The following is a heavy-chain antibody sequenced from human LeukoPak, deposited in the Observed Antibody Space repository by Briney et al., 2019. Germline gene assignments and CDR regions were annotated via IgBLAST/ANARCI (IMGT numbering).Heavy chain of an antibody. V-gene: IGHV3-30*18. D-gene: IGHD6-6*01. J-gene: IGHJ6*02. CDR1: GFTFSSYG. CDR2: ISYDGSNK. CDR3: AKDQSIASMDV. Sequence: GGSLRLSCAASGFTFSSYGTHWVRQAPGKGLEWVAVISYDGSNKYYADSVKGRFTISRDNSKNTLYLQMNSLRAEDTAVYYCAKDQSIASMDVWGQGTTVTVSS.